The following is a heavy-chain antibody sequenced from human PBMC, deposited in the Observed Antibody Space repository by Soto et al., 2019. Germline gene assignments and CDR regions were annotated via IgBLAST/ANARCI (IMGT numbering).Heavy chain of an antibody. V-gene: IGHV3-23*01. CDR2: ISGSGGST. CDR1: GFTFSSYA. D-gene: IGHD6-13*01. J-gene: IGHJ6*02. Sequence: SGGSLRLSCAASGFTFSSYAMSWVRQAPGKGLEWVSAISGSGGSTYYADSVKGRFTISRDNSKNTLYLQMNSLRAEDTAVYYCAKVIIGGGVQQLGQYYYYYYGMDVWGQGTTVTVSS. CDR3: AKVIIGGGVQQLGQYYYYYYGMDV.